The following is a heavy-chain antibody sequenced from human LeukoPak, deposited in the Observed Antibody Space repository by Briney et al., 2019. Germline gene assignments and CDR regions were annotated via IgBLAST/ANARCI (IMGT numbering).Heavy chain of an antibody. CDR3: ARGVVAAAGRTFDF. D-gene: IGHD6-13*01. Sequence: SETLSLTCTVSGVSISSSSYYWGRLRQPRGKGLEWIGSMDDSGSTYYNPSLKSRVTISLDTSKNQFSLKLSSVTAADTAVYYCARGVVAAAGRTFDFWGQGTLVTVSS. CDR2: MDDSGST. CDR1: GVSISSSSYY. V-gene: IGHV4-39*07. J-gene: IGHJ4*02.